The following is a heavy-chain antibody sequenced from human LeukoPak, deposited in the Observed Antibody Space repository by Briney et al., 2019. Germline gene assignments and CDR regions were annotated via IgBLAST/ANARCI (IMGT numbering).Heavy chain of an antibody. V-gene: IGHV3-30*02. CDR3: ATGIAAAGTRDYYFDY. D-gene: IGHD6-13*01. CDR1: GFTFSSFG. Sequence: GGSLRLSCAASGFTFSSFGMHWVRQAPGQGLEWVAFILYDGTNKYYADSVKGRFTISRDNAKNSLYLQMNSLRAEDTAVYYCATGIAAAGTRDYYFDYWGQGTLVTVSS. CDR2: ILYDGTNK. J-gene: IGHJ4*02.